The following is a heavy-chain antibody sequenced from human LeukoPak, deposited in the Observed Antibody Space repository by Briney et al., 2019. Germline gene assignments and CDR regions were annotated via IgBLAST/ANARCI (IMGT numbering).Heavy chain of an antibody. D-gene: IGHD6-13*01. CDR1: GFTFRDYW. CDR3: ARAGGTSWADY. J-gene: IGHJ4*02. CDR2: VKQDGTEK. Sequence: GGSLRLSCEASGFTFRDYWMTWVRQAPGKGLEGGANVKQDGTEKFYVDSVKGRFTISRDNGENSLYLQMNSLRVEDTAIYYCARAGGTSWADYWGQGTLVTVSS. V-gene: IGHV3-7*01.